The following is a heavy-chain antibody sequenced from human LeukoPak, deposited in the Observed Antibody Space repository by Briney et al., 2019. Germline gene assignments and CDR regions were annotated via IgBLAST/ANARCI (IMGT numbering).Heavy chain of an antibody. D-gene: IGHD3-22*01. Sequence: ASVKVSCKASGYNLTSYGISWVRQAPGQGLEWMGWISAYNGNTNYAQKLQGRVTMTTDTSTSTAYMELRSLRSDDTAVYYCARDAPSLYYDSSGYSPDYWGQGTLVTVSS. J-gene: IGHJ4*02. CDR3: ARDAPSLYYDSSGYSPDY. CDR2: ISAYNGNT. CDR1: GYNLTSYG. V-gene: IGHV1-18*01.